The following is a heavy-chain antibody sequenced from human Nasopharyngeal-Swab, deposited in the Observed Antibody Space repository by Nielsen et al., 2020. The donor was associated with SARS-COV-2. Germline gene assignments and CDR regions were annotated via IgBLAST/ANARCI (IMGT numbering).Heavy chain of an antibody. CDR3: ARDSVVWLLRDDGMDV. V-gene: IGHV4-34*01. CDR1: GGSFSGYY. J-gene: IGHJ6*02. CDR2: IYYSGST. Sequence: SETLSLTCAVYGGSFSGYYWGWIRQPPGKGLEWIGSIYYSGSTYYNPSLKSRVTISVDTSKNQFSLKLSSVTAADTAVYYCARDSVVWLLRDDGMDVWGQGTTVTVSS. D-gene: IGHD3-22*01.